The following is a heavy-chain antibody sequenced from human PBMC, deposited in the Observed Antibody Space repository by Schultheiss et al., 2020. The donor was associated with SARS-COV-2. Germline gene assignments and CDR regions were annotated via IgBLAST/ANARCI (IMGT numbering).Heavy chain of an antibody. V-gene: IGHV1-2*04. Sequence: ASVKVSCKASGYTFTSYGISWVRQAPGQGLEWMGWINPNSGGTNYAQKFQGWVTMTRDTSISTAYMELSRLRSDDTAVYYCAYDSSGYWVYWGQGTLVTVSS. D-gene: IGHD3-22*01. CDR1: GYTFTSYG. CDR3: AYDSSGYWVY. J-gene: IGHJ4*02. CDR2: INPNSGGT.